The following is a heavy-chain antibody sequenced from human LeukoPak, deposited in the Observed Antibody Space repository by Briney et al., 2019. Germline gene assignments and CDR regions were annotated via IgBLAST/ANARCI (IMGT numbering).Heavy chain of an antibody. Sequence: APVKVSCKASGYTFTSYYMHWVRQAPGQGLEWMGIINPSGGSTSYAQKFQGRVTMTRDTSTSTVYMELSSLRSEDTAVYYCARDSNCGGDCSPAHYYYYYYMDVWGKGTTVTVSS. D-gene: IGHD2-21*02. J-gene: IGHJ6*03. CDR2: INPSGGST. V-gene: IGHV1-46*01. CDR3: ARDSNCGGDCSPAHYYYYYYMDV. CDR1: GYTFTSYY.